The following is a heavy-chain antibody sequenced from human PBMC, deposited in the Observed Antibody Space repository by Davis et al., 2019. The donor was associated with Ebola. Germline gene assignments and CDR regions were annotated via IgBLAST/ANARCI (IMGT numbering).Heavy chain of an antibody. V-gene: IGHV1-8*01. CDR3: ARGPVWSGYYYYFDH. Sequence: AASVKVSCKASGYTFTSYDINWVRQATGQGFEWMGWMNPNSGNTGYAQKFQGRVTMTRDTSTSTAYMELSGLRSEDTAVYYCARGPVWSGYYYYFDHWGQGTLVTVSS. D-gene: IGHD3-3*01. J-gene: IGHJ4*02. CDR1: GYTFTSYD. CDR2: MNPNSGNT.